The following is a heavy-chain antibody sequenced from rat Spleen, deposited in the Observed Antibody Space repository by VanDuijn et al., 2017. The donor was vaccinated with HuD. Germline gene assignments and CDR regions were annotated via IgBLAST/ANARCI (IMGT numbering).Heavy chain of an antibody. CDR2: MRYNGDT. CDR3: TIHPRY. V-gene: IGHV2-63*01. Sequence: QVQLKESGPGLVQPSQTLSLTCTVSGFSLTTYNVHWIRQPPGKGLEWMGIMRYNGDTSYNSVLKSRLSISRDTSKNQVFLKMNSLQTDDTGTYYCTIHPRYWGQGVMVTVSS. D-gene: IGHD3-1*01. J-gene: IGHJ2*01. CDR1: GFSLTTYN.